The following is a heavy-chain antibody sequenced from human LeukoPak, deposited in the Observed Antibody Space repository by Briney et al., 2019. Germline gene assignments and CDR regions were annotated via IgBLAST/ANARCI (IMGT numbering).Heavy chain of an antibody. Sequence: GGSLRLSCAASGFTFSSYSMNWVRQAPGKGLEWVSSISSSSSYIYYADSVKGRFTISRDNAKNSLYLQMNSLRAEDTAVYYCARDHGTWRPWWFDPWGQGTLVTVSS. V-gene: IGHV3-21*01. CDR2: ISSSSSYI. D-gene: IGHD1-1*01. J-gene: IGHJ5*02. CDR3: ARDHGTWRPWWFDP. CDR1: GFTFSSYS.